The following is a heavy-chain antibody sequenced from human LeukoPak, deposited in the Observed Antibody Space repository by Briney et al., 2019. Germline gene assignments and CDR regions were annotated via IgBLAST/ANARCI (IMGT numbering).Heavy chain of an antibody. CDR2: ISAGNGNT. D-gene: IGHD1-26*01. CDR1: GYTFTSYA. Sequence: ASVKVSCKASGYTFTSYAIHWVRQASGQRLEWMGWISAGNGNTKYSQNFQGRVTFISNTSATTAFMELSSLRSEDAAVYYCARDSGSGNNDYWGQGTMVTVSS. CDR3: ARDSGSGNNDY. V-gene: IGHV1-3*01. J-gene: IGHJ4*02.